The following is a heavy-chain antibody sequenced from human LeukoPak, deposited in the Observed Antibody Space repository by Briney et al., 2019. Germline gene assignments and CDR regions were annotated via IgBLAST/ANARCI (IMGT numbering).Heavy chain of an antibody. V-gene: IGHV1-2*06. CDR2: INPNSGGT. J-gene: IGHJ4*02. CDR3: ARTYYYDSSGYPHFDY. Sequence: GASVKVSCKASGYTFTGYYMHWVRQAPGQGLEWMGRINPNSGGTNYAQKFQGRVTMARDTSISTAYMELSRLRSDDTAVYYCARTYYYDSSGYPHFDYWGQGTLVTVSS. CDR1: GYTFTGYY. D-gene: IGHD3-22*01.